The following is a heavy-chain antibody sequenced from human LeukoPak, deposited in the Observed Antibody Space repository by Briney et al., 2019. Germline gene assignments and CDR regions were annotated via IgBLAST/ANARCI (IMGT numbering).Heavy chain of an antibody. CDR3: VRRMTTVTAYFDY. CDR2: IKQDGSEK. Sequence: PGGSLRLSCAASGFTFSSYWMSWVRQAPGKGLEWVANIKQDGSEKYYVDSVKGRFTISRDNAKNSLYLQMNSLRAEDTAVYYCVRRMTTVTAYFDYWGQGTLVTVSS. CDR1: GFTFSSYW. V-gene: IGHV3-7*01. D-gene: IGHD4-11*01. J-gene: IGHJ4*02.